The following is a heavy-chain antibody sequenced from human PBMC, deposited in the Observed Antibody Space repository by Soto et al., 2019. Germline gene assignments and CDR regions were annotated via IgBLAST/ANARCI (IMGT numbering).Heavy chain of an antibody. J-gene: IGHJ4*02. D-gene: IGHD3-16*01. CDR3: ARHWGPNRSLHY. Sequence: PSETLSLTCTVSGGSISSYYWSWIRQPPGKALEWIGYIYYSGSTNYNPTLKSRVTISVDTSKNQFSLKLNSVTAADTAVYYCARHWGPNRSLHYWGQGTLVTVSS. V-gene: IGHV4-59*08. CDR1: GGSISSYY. CDR2: IYYSGST.